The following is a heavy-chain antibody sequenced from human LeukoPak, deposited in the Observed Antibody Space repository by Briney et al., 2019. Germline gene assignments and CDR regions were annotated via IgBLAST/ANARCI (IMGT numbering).Heavy chain of an antibody. CDR3: ARYIRGPDYYIDV. J-gene: IGHJ6*03. CDR2: VSYSGST. V-gene: IGHV4-59*01. CDR1: GGSLSSDY. D-gene: IGHD1-14*01. Sequence: SETLSLTCTASGGSLSSDYWSRIRQPPGKGLEWIGYVSYSGSTNYNPSLNSRLTISLDTSKTRFSLKLSSVTAADTAKYFCARYIRGPDYYIDVWGRGTTVTVSS.